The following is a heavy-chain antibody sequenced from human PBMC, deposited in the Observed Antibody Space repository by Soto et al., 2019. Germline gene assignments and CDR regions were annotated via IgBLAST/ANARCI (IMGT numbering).Heavy chain of an antibody. CDR3: ARDLWFGELAGVGGAAATTTNWYGMDV. CDR1: GGTFSSYA. V-gene: IGHV1-69*01. CDR2: IIPIFGTA. Sequence: QVQLVQSGAEVKKPGSSVKVSCKASGGTFSSYAISWVRQAPGHGLEWMGGIIPIFGTANYAQKFQGRVTITADESTETAYMELSSLRCEGTAVYYCARDLWFGELAGVGGAAATTTNWYGMDVWCQGTTVTVSS. J-gene: IGHJ6*02. D-gene: IGHD3-10*01.